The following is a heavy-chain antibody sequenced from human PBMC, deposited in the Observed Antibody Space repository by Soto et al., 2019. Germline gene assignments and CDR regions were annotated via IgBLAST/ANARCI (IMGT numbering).Heavy chain of an antibody. J-gene: IGHJ6*02. D-gene: IGHD3-10*01. V-gene: IGHV3-30-3*01. CDR2: ISYDGSNK. CDR1: GFTFSSYA. Sequence: ESGGGVVQPGRSLRLSCAASGFTFSSYAMHWVRQAPGKGLEWVAVISYDGSNKYYADSVKGRFTISRDNSKNTLYLQMNSLRAEDTAVYYCARAPSMVRGVIVYYYGMDVWGQGTTVTVSS. CDR3: ARAPSMVRGVIVYYYGMDV.